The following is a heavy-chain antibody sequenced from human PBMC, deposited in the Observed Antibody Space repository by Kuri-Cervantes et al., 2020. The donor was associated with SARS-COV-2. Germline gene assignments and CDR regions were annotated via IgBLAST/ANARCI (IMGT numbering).Heavy chain of an antibody. V-gene: IGHV3-23*01. Sequence: GGSLRLSCAVSGFTFSTYAVSWVRQAPGKGLEWVSAISGIDTNTFYADSVKGRFTISRDNSKNTVYLQMNSLRAEDTAVYYCTTLIDYWGQGALVTVSS. J-gene: IGHJ4*02. CDR3: TTLIDY. CDR1: GFTFSTYA. CDR2: ISGIDTNT.